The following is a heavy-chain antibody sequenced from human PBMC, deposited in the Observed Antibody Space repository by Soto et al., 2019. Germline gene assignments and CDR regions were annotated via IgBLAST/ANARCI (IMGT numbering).Heavy chain of an antibody. CDR1: GGSVSSGSYY. CDR3: IKGSSTKVDAFDI. J-gene: IGHJ3*02. Sequence: SETLSLTCTVSGGSVSSGSYYWSWIRQPPGKGLEWIGYIYYSGSTNYNPSLKSRVTISVDTSKNQFSLKLSSVTAADTAVYYCIKGSSTKVDAFDIWGQGTMVT. CDR2: IYYSGST. D-gene: IGHD2-2*01. V-gene: IGHV4-61*01.